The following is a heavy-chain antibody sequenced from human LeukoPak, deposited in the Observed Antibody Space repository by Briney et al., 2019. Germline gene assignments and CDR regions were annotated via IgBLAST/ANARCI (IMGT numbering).Heavy chain of an antibody. D-gene: IGHD6-13*01. CDR2: IYSGGST. CDR3: ARDRQQQLVFDY. V-gene: IGHV3-66*01. Sequence: GGSLRLSCVASGFTFSSYWMQWVRQAPGKGLEWVSVIYSGGSTYYADSVKGRFTISRDNSKNTLYLQMNSLRAEDTAVYYCARDRQQQLVFDYWGQGTLVTVSS. J-gene: IGHJ4*02. CDR1: GFTFSSYW.